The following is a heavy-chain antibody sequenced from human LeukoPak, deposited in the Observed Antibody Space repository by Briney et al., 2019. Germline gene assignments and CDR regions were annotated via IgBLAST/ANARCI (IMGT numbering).Heavy chain of an antibody. D-gene: IGHD3-16*01. CDR1: GFTLSTYW. CDR3: ASWGAGGNS. J-gene: IGHJ4*02. CDR2: INPDGSGK. Sequence: RGSLRLSCEASGFTLSTYWMNWVRQVPGKGLDWVANINPDGSGKRYVDSVKGRFTIARDNADNSLSLQMNSPRAEDTAVYYCASWGAGGNSWGQGTLVTVSS. V-gene: IGHV3-7*01.